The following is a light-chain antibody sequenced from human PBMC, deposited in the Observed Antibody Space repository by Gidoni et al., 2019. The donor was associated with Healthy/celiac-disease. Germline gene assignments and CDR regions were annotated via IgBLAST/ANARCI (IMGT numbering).Light chain of an antibody. J-gene: IGKJ5*01. Sequence: EIVLTQSPGTLSLSPGERATLSCRASQIVSSSYLAWYQQKPGQAPRLLIYGASSRATGIPDRFSGSGSGTDFTLTISRLEPEYFAVYYCQQYGSSPPTTFGQGTRLEIK. CDR3: QQYGSSPPTT. CDR1: QIVSSSY. V-gene: IGKV3-20*01. CDR2: GAS.